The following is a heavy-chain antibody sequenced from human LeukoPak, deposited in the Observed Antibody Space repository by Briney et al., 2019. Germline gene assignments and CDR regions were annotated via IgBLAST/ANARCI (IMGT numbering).Heavy chain of an antibody. Sequence: GGSLRLSCAASGFTFSSYDMHWVRQATGKGLEWVSAIGTAGDTYYPGSVKGRFTISRENAKNSLYLQMNSLRAGDTAVYYCARGTGMTYDDAFDIWGQGTIVTVSS. J-gene: IGHJ3*02. CDR2: IGTAGDT. CDR3: ARGTGMTYDDAFDI. D-gene: IGHD1-1*01. CDR1: GFTFSSYD. V-gene: IGHV3-13*01.